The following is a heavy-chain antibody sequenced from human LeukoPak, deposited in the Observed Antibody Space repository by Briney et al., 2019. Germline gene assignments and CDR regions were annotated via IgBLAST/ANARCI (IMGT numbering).Heavy chain of an antibody. CDR2: IKWNGGST. CDR3: ARDGGDCSGDSCYVDY. Sequence: GGSLRLSCAASGFTFDDYGMSWVRQAPGKGLEWVSSIKWNGGSTGYADSVKGQFTISRDNAKNSLYLQMNSLRAEDTALYYCARDGGDCSGDSCYVDYWGQGTLVTVSS. J-gene: IGHJ4*02. V-gene: IGHV3-20*04. CDR1: GFTFDDYG. D-gene: IGHD2-15*01.